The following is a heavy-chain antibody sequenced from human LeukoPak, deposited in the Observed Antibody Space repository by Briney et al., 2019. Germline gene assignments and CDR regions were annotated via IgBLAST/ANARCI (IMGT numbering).Heavy chain of an antibody. J-gene: IGHJ4*02. V-gene: IGHV1-18*01. Sequence: ASVKVSCKASGYTFTSYGISWVRQAPGQGLEWMGWISAYNGSTNYAQKLQGRVTMTTDTSTSTAYMELRSLRSDDTAEYYCARDCILYGPGSYCTPRLDYWGQGTLVTVSS. CDR2: ISAYNGST. CDR1: GYTFTSYG. CDR3: ARDCILYGPGSYCTPRLDY. D-gene: IGHD3-10*01.